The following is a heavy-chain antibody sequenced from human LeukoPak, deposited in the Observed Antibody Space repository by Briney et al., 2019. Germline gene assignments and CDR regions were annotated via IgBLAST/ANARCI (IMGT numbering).Heavy chain of an antibody. CDR3: AKVWDTYYYDSSGSFDY. D-gene: IGHD3-22*01. CDR1: GFTFSSYA. V-gene: IGHV3-23*01. Sequence: PGGSLRLSCAASGFTFSSYAMSWVLQAPGKGLEWVSAISSSGGSTYYADSVKGRFTISRDNSKNTLYLQMNSLRAEDTAVYYCAKVWDTYYYDSSGSFDYWGQRTLVTVSS. CDR2: ISSSGGST. J-gene: IGHJ4*02.